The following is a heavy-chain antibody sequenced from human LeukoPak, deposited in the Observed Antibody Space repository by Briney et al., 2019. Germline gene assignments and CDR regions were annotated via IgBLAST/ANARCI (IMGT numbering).Heavy chain of an antibody. CDR1: EFTFSNYN. V-gene: IGHV3-48*01. CDR3: ATDTYSLEEDY. Sequence: GGSLRLSCAASEFTFSNYNMNWVRQAPGKGLEWISYISSSDSIYYADSVKGRFTISRDNVKNSLYLQMNSLRAEDTAVYYCATDTYSLEEDYWGQGTLVTVSS. J-gene: IGHJ4*02. CDR2: ISSSDSI. D-gene: IGHD2-15*01.